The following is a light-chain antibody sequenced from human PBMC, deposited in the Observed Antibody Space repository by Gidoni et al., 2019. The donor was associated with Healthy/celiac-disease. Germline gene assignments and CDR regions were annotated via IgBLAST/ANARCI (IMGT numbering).Light chain of an antibody. Sequence: DIQMTQSPSSLSASVGDRVTITCRASQSISNYLAWYQQKPGNVPKLLIYAASTLQSGVPSRFGGSGSGTDFTLTISSLQPEDVATYYCQKYNSAPITFXQXTRLEIK. CDR3: QKYNSAPIT. CDR1: QSISNY. CDR2: AAS. J-gene: IGKJ5*01. V-gene: IGKV1-27*01.